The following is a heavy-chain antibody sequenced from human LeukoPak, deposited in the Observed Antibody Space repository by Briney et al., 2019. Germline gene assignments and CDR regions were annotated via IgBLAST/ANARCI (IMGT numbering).Heavy chain of an antibody. J-gene: IGHJ3*02. CDR2: IYYSGST. CDR1: GGSISGYY. V-gene: IGHV4-59*01. Sequence: SETLSLTCTVSGGSISGYYWSWIRQPPGKGLEWIGYIYYSGSTNYNPSLKSRVTISVDTSKNQFSLKLSSVTAADTAVYYCARETEAAVDIWGQGTMVTVSS. CDR3: ARETEAAVDI. D-gene: IGHD6-13*01.